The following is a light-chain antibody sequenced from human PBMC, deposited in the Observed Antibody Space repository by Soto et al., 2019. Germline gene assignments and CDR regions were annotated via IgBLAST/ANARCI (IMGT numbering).Light chain of an antibody. Sequence: EIELTQSPATLSVSPGERATLSCRASPSAFSSLAWFQQKPGQAPRLLIYGAATRATGIPARFSGSGSGTEFSLTISRLQSEDFAVYYCQQYHNWPAFGQGTKVEIK. CDR1: PSAFSS. CDR3: QQYHNWPA. V-gene: IGKV3-15*01. J-gene: IGKJ1*01. CDR2: GAA.